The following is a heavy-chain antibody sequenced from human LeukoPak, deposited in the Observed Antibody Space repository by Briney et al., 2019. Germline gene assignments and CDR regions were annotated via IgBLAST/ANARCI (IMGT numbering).Heavy chain of an antibody. D-gene: IGHD6-19*01. CDR3: VRDSGHFDY. J-gene: IGHJ4*02. V-gene: IGHV4-59*01. Sequence: PSETLSLTCTVSGGSISSYYWHWIRQPPGKGLEWIGYISSTGSTTYNPSLKSRVTISVDTSKKQFSLRLSSVTAADTAVYYCVRDSGHFDYWGQGTLVTVSS. CDR1: GGSISSYY. CDR2: ISSTGST.